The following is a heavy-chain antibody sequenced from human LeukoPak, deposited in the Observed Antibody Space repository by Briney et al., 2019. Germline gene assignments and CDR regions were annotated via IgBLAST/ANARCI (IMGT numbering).Heavy chain of an antibody. Sequence: PGGSLRLSCAASGFAFSSYAMSWVRQAPGKRLEWVSAISGSGGSTYYADSVKGRFTISRDNSKNTLYLQMNSLRAEDTAVYYCAKGGGYSGYEIFDYWGQGTLVTVSS. V-gene: IGHV3-23*01. CDR1: GFAFSSYA. D-gene: IGHD5-12*01. CDR2: ISGSGGST. J-gene: IGHJ4*02. CDR3: AKGGGYSGYEIFDY.